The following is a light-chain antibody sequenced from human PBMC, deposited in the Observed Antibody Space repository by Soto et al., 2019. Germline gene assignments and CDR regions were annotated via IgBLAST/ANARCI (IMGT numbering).Light chain of an antibody. V-gene: IGKV1-9*01. CDR1: QGIDTS. J-gene: IGKJ5*01. CDR3: QQLHGYPIT. CDR2: AAS. Sequence: ILLTQSPSSLSASVVDRVTITCRASQGIDTSLAWDQQKPGXAPKLLIYAASNFQSGVPSRFSGSGSGTHFTLTISSLQPEDFSTYYCQQLHGYPITFGQGTRLEIK.